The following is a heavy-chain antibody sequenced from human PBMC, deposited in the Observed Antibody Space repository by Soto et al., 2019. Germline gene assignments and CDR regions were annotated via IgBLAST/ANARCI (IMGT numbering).Heavy chain of an antibody. D-gene: IGHD5-18*01. V-gene: IGHV3-53*01. CDR2: IYPAGNT. CDR1: GFTVSSHH. Sequence: VPLVESGGGLVQPGGSLRLSCAASGFTVSSHHMTWVRQAPGRGPEWVSTIYPAGNTYYADSVKGRFTISRDTSKNMLYLQMNSLRAEDTALYYCARGVDTAKAGYWGQGTQVTVSS. J-gene: IGHJ4*02. CDR3: ARGVDTAKAGY.